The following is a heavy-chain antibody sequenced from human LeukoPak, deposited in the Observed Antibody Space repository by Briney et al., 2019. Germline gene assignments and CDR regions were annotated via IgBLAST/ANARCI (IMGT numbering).Heavy chain of an antibody. CDR1: GGSVSGFY. J-gene: IGHJ4*02. V-gene: IGHV4-59*08. CDR2: IYYSGVV. CDR3: ARHGSSLSPHFDC. Sequence: PSETLSLTCTVSGGSVSGFYWSWIRQPPGKGLEWIGYIYYSGVVNYNPSLKSRVAISVDTSRNQFSLRLSPVTAADTAVYYCARHGSSLSPHFDCWGQGTLVTVSS. D-gene: IGHD6-6*01.